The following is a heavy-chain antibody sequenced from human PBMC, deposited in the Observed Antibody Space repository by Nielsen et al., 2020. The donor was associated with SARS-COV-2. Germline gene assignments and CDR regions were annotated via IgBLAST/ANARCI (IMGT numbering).Heavy chain of an antibody. Sequence: SVKVSCKASGGTFSSYAISWVRQAPGQGLEWIGGIIPIFGTANYAQKFQGRVTITADESTSTAYMELSSLRSEDTAVYYCARDTGREYQLLMPYYYYYYMDVWGKGTTVTVSS. CDR3: ARDTGREYQLLMPYYYYYYMDV. J-gene: IGHJ6*03. CDR1: GGTFSSYA. V-gene: IGHV1-69*13. D-gene: IGHD2-2*01. CDR2: IIPIFGTA.